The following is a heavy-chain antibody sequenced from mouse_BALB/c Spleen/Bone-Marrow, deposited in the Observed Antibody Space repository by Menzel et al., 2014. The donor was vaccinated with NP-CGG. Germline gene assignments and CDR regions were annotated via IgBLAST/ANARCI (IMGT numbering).Heavy chain of an antibody. Sequence: PDKRLEWIATTNSGGSYTYYPDSVKGRFTISRDNAKNTLYLQMSSLRSEDTAMYYCARPPYYGSSEWYFDVWGAGTTVTVSS. V-gene: IGHV5-9-3*01. D-gene: IGHD1-1*01. CDR2: TNSGGSYT. CDR3: ARPPYYGSSEWYFDV. J-gene: IGHJ1*01.